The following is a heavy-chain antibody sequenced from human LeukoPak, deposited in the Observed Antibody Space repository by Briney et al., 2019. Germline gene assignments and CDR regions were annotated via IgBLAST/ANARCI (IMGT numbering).Heavy chain of an antibody. CDR3: ARDQVDTASFYYFDY. Sequence: GRSLRLSCAASGFTFSSYAMHWVRHAPGKGLEWVAVISYDGSNKYYADYVKGRFTISRDNSKNTLYLQMNSLRAEDTAVYYCARDQVDTASFYYFDYWGQGTLVTVSS. J-gene: IGHJ4*02. D-gene: IGHD5-18*01. CDR1: GFTFSSYA. CDR2: ISYDGSNK. V-gene: IGHV3-30-3*01.